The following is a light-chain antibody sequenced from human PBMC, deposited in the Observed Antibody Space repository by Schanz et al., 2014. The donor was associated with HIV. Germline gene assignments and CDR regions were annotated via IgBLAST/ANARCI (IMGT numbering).Light chain of an antibody. CDR3: GKWDSSLSAGYVI. CDR2: DNN. V-gene: IGLV1-51*01. Sequence: QSVLTQPPSVSAAPGQKVTISCSGSSSNIGNNYVSWYQQLPGTAPKLLIYDNNKRPSGIPDRFSGSKSGTSATLGITGLQTGDEADYYCGKWDSSLSAGYVIFGGGTKLTVL. CDR1: SSNIGNNY. J-gene: IGLJ2*01.